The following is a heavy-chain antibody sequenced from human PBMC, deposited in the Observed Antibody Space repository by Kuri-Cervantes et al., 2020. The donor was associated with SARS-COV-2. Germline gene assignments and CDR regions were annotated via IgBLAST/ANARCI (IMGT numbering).Heavy chain of an antibody. CDR3: AKGPVGATGAFDI. CDR2: ISKDASDK. CDR1: GFTFSSYA. J-gene: IGHJ3*02. V-gene: IGHV3-30-3*01. D-gene: IGHD1-26*01. Sequence: LSLTCAASGFTFSSYAIHWVRQAPGKGLEWVAVISKDASDKYYADSVKGRFTISRDNSKNTVYLQMNSLRAEDTAVYYCAKGPVGATGAFDIWGQGTMVTVSS.